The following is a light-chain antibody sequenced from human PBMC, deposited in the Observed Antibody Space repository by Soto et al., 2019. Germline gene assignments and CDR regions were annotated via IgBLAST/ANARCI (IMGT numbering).Light chain of an antibody. CDR2: GAS. V-gene: IGKV3-15*01. Sequence: TQSPATLSVSPGDRATLSCRASQSVSRNLAWYQQKPGRAPRLLIYGASTRATGVPARFSGSGSGTEFTLSISSLQSEDFAVYYCQQRSNWPSFTFGPGTKVDIK. CDR1: QSVSRN. J-gene: IGKJ3*01. CDR3: QQRSNWPSFT.